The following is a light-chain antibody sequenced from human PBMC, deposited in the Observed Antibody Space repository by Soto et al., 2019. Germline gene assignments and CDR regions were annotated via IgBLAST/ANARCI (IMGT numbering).Light chain of an antibody. CDR2: DVS. J-gene: IGLJ1*01. V-gene: IGLV2-8*01. CDR3: SSYAGTYIV. CDR1: SSDVGGYNY. Sequence: QSVLTQPPSASGSPGQSVTISCTGTSSDVGGYNYVSWYQQHPGKAPKLMIYDVSQRPSGVPDRFSGSKSGNTASLTVSGLQAEDEADYYCSSYAGTYIVFGTGTHLTVL.